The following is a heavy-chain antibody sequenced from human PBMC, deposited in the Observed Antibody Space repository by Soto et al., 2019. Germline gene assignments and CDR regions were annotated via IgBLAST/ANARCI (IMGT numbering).Heavy chain of an antibody. CDR3: ARDEGGAYCGGDCYTYYYYGMDV. CDR1: GFTLSSYA. Sequence: GGSLRLSCAASGFTLSSYAMHWVRQAPGKGLEWVAVISYDGSNKYYADSVKGRFTISRDNSKNTLYLQMNSLRAEDTAVYYCARDEGGAYCGGDCYTYYYYGMDVWGQGTTVTVSS. V-gene: IGHV3-30-3*01. CDR2: ISYDGSNK. D-gene: IGHD2-21*02. J-gene: IGHJ6*02.